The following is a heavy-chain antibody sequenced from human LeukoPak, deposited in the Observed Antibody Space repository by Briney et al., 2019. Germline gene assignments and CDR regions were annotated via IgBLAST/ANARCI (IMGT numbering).Heavy chain of an antibody. Sequence: AGGSLRLSCAASGFTFSDYAMKWVRQAPMKGLEWVSHINGDSGFNDYAGSVRGRFTISRDNAQNSLYLQMNSLRAEDTAVYYCARDLNWGFDYWGQGILVTVSS. CDR2: INGDSGFN. V-gene: IGHV3-48*01. D-gene: IGHD7-27*01. CDR3: ARDLNWGFDY. CDR1: GFTFSDYA. J-gene: IGHJ4*02.